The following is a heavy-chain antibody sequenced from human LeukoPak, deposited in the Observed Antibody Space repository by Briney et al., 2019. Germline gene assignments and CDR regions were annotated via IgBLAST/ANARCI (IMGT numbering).Heavy chain of an antibody. Sequence: SETLSLTCTVSGGSISSYYWSWIRQPPGKGLEWIGYIYYSGSTNYNPSLKSRVTISVDTSKNQFSLKLSSVTAADTAVYYCARSWFGEGGRYFDYWGQGTLVTVSS. CDR1: GGSISSYY. V-gene: IGHV4-59*08. D-gene: IGHD3-10*01. CDR2: IYYSGST. CDR3: ARSWFGEGGRYFDY. J-gene: IGHJ4*02.